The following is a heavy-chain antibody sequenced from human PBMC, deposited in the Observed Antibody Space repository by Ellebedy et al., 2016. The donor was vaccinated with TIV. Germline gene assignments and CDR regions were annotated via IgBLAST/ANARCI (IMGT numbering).Heavy chain of an antibody. Sequence: GGSLRLSXAASGFVFHTYAVHWVRQAPGKGLEWVALISLDGSNKLYADSVKGRFTISRDNAKNTLSLQMNSLGGDDTAVYYCARGSPDYYDNRPYPFDLWGQGTMVTVSS. J-gene: IGHJ3*01. CDR3: ARGSPDYYDNRPYPFDL. V-gene: IGHV3-30*04. CDR2: ISLDGSNK. D-gene: IGHD3-22*01. CDR1: GFVFHTYA.